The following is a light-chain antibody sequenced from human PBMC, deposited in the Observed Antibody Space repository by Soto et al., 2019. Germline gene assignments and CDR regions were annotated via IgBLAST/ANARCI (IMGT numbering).Light chain of an antibody. J-gene: IGKJ5*01. CDR1: QSISSK. V-gene: IGKV3-15*01. Sequence: EIVMTQSPATLSVSPGERGTLSCRASQSISSKLGWYQQRPGQAPRLLIYGASTRATGIPARFSGSGSGTEFTLTISSLQSEDSAVYYCQQYNSWTTITFGQGTRLEIK. CDR2: GAS. CDR3: QQYNSWTTIT.